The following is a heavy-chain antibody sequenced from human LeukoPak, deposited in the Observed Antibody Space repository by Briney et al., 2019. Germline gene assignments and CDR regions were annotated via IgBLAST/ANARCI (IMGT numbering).Heavy chain of an antibody. CDR1: GYTFISYG. CDR2: ISAYNDNT. CDR3: ARGPYSSSWYTAEVAYFDY. D-gene: IGHD6-13*01. J-gene: IGHJ4*02. Sequence: ASVKVSCKASGYTFISYGINWVRQAPGQGLEWMGWISAYNDNTNHAQKFQDRVTMTTDISTRTAYMELRSLRSDDTAVYYCARGPYSSSWYTAEVAYFDYWGQGTLVTVSS. V-gene: IGHV1-18*01.